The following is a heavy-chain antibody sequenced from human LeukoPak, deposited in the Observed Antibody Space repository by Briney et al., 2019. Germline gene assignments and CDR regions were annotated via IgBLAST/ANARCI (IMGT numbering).Heavy chain of an antibody. D-gene: IGHD3-3*01. CDR3: AKVCTRFFVYPGVDY. V-gene: IGHV3-30*18. J-gene: IGHJ4*02. CDR2: ISHDGSNK. Sequence: PGGSLRLSCAASGFTFSNYGMHWVRQAPGKGLEWVAIISHDGSNKYYGDSVKGRFTISRDNSKNTLDLQMNSLRAEDTAVYYCAKVCTRFFVYPGVDYWGQGNLVTVSS. CDR1: GFTFSNYG.